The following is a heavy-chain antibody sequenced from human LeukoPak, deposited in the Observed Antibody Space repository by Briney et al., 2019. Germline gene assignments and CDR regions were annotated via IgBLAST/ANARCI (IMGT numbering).Heavy chain of an antibody. CDR2: ITGDSSFI. V-gene: IGHV3-21*01. J-gene: IGHJ6*02. CDR3: AIPPLSGSGSSRPLAGMDV. Sequence: GGSLRLSCAASGFTFSSYSMNWVRQAPGKGLEWVSYITGDSSFIYYADSVRGRFTISRDNAKNSLYLQMNSLRAEDTAVYYCAIPPLSGSGSSRPLAGMDVWGQGTTVTVSS. CDR1: GFTFSSYS. D-gene: IGHD3-10*01.